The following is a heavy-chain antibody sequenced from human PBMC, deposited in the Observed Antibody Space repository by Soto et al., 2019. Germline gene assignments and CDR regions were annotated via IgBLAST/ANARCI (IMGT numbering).Heavy chain of an antibody. CDR1: GFTFSSYG. J-gene: IGHJ4*02. CDR3: VNGEAGHFDY. Sequence: GGSLRLSCAASGFTFSSYGMHWVRQAPGKGLEWVAVISYDGSNKYYADSVKGRFTISRDNSKNTLYLQMNSLRAEDTAVYYCVNGEAGHFDYWGQGTLVTVSS. D-gene: IGHD6-19*01. CDR2: ISYDGSNK. V-gene: IGHV3-30*18.